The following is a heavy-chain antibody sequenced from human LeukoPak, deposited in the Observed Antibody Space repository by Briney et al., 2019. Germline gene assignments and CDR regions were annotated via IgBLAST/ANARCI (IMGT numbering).Heavy chain of an antibody. CDR1: GGSFSGYY. D-gene: IGHD4-17*01. Sequence: SETLSLTCAVYGGSFSGYYWSWIRQPPGKGLEWIGEIHHSGSTNYNPSLKTRVTISVDKSKNQFSLKLSSVTAADTAVYYCARASHDYGDYSHFDYWGQGTLVTVSS. CDR2: IHHSGST. CDR3: ARASHDYGDYSHFDY. V-gene: IGHV4-34*01. J-gene: IGHJ4*02.